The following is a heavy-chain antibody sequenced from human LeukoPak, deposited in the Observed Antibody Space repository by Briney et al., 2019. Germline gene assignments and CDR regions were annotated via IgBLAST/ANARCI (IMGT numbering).Heavy chain of an antibody. Sequence: PGGSLRLSCAASGFTFRSYAMSWVRQAPGKGLEWVSVISGSGVSTYYADSVKGRFTISRDNSKNTLFLQMNGLRAEDTAVYYCAREVYGGIDYWGQGTLVTVSS. D-gene: IGHD4-23*01. CDR3: AREVYGGIDY. CDR2: ISGSGVST. CDR1: GFTFRSYA. J-gene: IGHJ4*02. V-gene: IGHV3-23*01.